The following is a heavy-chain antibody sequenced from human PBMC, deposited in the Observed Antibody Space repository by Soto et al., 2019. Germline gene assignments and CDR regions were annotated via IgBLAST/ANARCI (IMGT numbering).Heavy chain of an antibody. CDR2: ISYDGSNK. J-gene: IGHJ4*02. D-gene: IGHD3-10*01. CDR3: AKDALLLWFRPYYFAY. V-gene: IGHV3-30*18. CDR1: GFTFSSYG. Sequence: GGSLRLSCAASGFTFSSYGMHWVRQAPGKGLEWVAVISYDGSNKYYADSVKGRFTISRDNSKNTLYLQMNSLRAEDTAVYYCAKDALLLWFRPYYFAYWGQGTLVTVSS.